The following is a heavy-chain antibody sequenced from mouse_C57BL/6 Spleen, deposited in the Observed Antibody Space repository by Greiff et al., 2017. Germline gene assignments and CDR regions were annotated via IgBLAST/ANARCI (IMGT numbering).Heavy chain of an antibody. CDR2: IDPENGDT. D-gene: IGHD2-2*01. J-gene: IGHJ3*01. CDR1: GFNIKDDY. Sequence: EVQLQQSGAELVRPGASVKLSCTASGFNIKDDYMPWVKQRPEQGLEWSGLIDPENGDTEYASKFQGKATVTADTSSNTAYLQLSSLTSEDTAVYYCTTGLPPPFAYWGQGTLVTVSA. V-gene: IGHV14-4*01. CDR3: TTGLPPPFAY.